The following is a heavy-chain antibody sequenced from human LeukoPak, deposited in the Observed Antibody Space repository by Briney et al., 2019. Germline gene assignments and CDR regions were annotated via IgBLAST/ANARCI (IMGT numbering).Heavy chain of an antibody. CDR3: ARVWGYAANLNY. CDR2: INPNSGGT. CDR1: GYTFTGYY. Sequence: ASVKVSCKASGYTFTGYYMHWVRQAPGQRVEWMGWINPNSGGTNYAQKFQGRVTMTRDTSISTAYMELSRLRSDDTAVYYCARVWGYAANLNYWGQGTLVTVSS. V-gene: IGHV1-2*02. J-gene: IGHJ4*02. D-gene: IGHD3-16*01.